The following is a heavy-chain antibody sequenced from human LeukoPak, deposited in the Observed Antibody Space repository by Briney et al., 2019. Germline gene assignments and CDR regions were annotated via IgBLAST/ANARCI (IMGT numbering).Heavy chain of an antibody. V-gene: IGHV3-23*01. D-gene: IGHD3-3*01. J-gene: IGHJ5*02. Sequence: GGSLRLSCAASGFTFSSYAMSWVRQAPGKGLEWVSAISGSGGSTYYADSVEGRFTISRDNSKNTLYLQMNSLRAEDTAVYYCAKDSYYDFWSGYWTSYNWFDPWGQGTLVTVSS. CDR1: GFTFSSYA. CDR2: ISGSGGST. CDR3: AKDSYYDFWSGYWTSYNWFDP.